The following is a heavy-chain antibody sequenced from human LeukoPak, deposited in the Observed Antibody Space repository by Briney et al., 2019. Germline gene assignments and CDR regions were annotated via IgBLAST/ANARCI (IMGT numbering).Heavy chain of an antibody. Sequence: RINPNSGGTNYAQKFQGRVTMTRDTSISTAYMELSRLRSDDTAVYYCARVGAEMATINYWGQGTLVTVSS. V-gene: IGHV1-2*06. CDR3: ARVGAEMATINY. D-gene: IGHD5-24*01. CDR2: INPNSGGT. J-gene: IGHJ4*02.